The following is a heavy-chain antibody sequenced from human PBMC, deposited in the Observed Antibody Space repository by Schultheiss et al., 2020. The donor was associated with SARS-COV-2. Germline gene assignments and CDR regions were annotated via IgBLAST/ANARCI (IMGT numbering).Heavy chain of an antibody. CDR2: ISSSGSTI. J-gene: IGHJ4*02. V-gene: IGHV3-48*03. CDR1: GFTFSSYE. D-gene: IGHD3-16*02. CDR3: ARGVAEGHDYLWKTYRDYYFDS. Sequence: GGSLRLSCAASGFTFSSYEMNWVRQAPGKGLEWVSYISSSGSTIYYADSVKGRFTISRDNAKNTLYLQVNSLRVEDTAVYYCARGVAEGHDYLWKTYRDYYFDSWGQGTPVTVSS.